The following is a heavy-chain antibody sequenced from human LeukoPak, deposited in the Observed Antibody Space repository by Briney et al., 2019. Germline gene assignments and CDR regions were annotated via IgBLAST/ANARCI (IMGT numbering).Heavy chain of an antibody. CDR2: IYYSGST. Sequence: SETLSLTCTVSGGSISSYYWSWIRQPPGKGLEWIGYIYYSGSTNYNPSLKSRVTISVDTSKNQFSLKLSSVTAADTVVYYCARRRSGTASEFDPWGQGTLVTVSP. V-gene: IGHV4-59*08. J-gene: IGHJ5*02. CDR3: ARRRSGTASEFDP. CDR1: GGSISSYY.